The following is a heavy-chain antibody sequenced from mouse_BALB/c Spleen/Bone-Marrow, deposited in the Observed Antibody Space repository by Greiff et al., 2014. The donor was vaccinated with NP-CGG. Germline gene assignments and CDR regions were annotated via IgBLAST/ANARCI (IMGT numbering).Heavy chain of an antibody. CDR3: ARVTGTDWYFDV. V-gene: IGHV2-9*02. J-gene: IGHJ1*01. CDR1: GFSLTSYG. Sequence: VKLMESGPGLVAPSQSLSITCTVSGFSLTSYGVHWVRQPPGKGLEWLGVIWAGGSTNYNSALTSRLSISKDNSKSQVFLKMNSLQTDDTAMYYCARVTGTDWYFDVWGAGTTVTVSS. D-gene: IGHD4-1*01. CDR2: IWAGGST.